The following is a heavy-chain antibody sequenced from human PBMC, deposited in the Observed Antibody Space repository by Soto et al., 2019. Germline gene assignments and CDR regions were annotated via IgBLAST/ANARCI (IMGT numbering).Heavy chain of an antibody. CDR1: GGTFSSYA. Sequence: QVQLVQSGAEVKKPGSSVKVSCKASGGTFSSYAISWVRQAPGQGLEWMGGIIPIFGTANYAQKFQGRVTITADESTSTAYMELSSLRSEDTAMYYCARDWLRYKLGGMDVWGQGTTVTVSS. V-gene: IGHV1-69*01. D-gene: IGHD3-9*01. CDR3: ARDWLRYKLGGMDV. CDR2: IIPIFGTA. J-gene: IGHJ6*02.